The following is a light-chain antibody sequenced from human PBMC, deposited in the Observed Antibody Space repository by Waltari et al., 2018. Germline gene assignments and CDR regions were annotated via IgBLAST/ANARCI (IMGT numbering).Light chain of an antibody. CDR3: QQRSNWPRT. J-gene: IGKJ2*01. Sequence: EIVLTLSPATLSLSPGERATLSCRASQNIGSYLAWYQQKPGQPPRVLIYDASTRATGIPARFSGSGSGADFALTISSLEPDDFAVYYCQQRSNWPRTFGQGTKLEIK. V-gene: IGKV3-11*01. CDR2: DAS. CDR1: QNIGSY.